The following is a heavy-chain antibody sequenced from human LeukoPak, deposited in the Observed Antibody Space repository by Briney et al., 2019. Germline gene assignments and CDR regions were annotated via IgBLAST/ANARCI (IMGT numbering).Heavy chain of an antibody. V-gene: IGHV1-2*02. CDR3: ARSVLGGYSYGIFDY. D-gene: IGHD5-18*01. Sequence: ASVKVSCKASGYTFTGYYMHWVRQAPGQGLEWMGWINPNSGGTNYAQKFQGRVTMTRDTSISTAYMELSRLRSDDTAVYYCARSVLGGYSYGIFDYWGRGTLVTVSS. J-gene: IGHJ4*02. CDR1: GYTFTGYY. CDR2: INPNSGGT.